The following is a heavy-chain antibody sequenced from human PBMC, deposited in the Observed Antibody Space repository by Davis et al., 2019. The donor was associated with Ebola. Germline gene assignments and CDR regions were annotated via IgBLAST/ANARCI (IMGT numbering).Heavy chain of an antibody. CDR1: GDSFNNYY. Sequence: SETLSLTCTVSGDSFNNYYWSWIRQPPGKGLEWIAYFYYSGSPNYNPSLKSRVTISVDTSKNQFSLNLSSVTAADTAVYYCARVQSGGYYYYGMDVWGQGTTVTVSS. J-gene: IGHJ6*02. CDR3: ARVQSGGYYYYGMDV. V-gene: IGHV4-59*01. D-gene: IGHD1-26*01. CDR2: FYYSGSP.